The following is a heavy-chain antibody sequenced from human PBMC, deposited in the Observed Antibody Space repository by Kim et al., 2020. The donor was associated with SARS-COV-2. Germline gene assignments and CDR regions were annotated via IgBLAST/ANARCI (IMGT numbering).Heavy chain of an antibody. CDR3: ARDPLVEQWLVSIDY. D-gene: IGHD6-19*01. CDR2: INTNTGNP. CDR1: GYTFTSYA. V-gene: IGHV7-4-1*02. J-gene: IGHJ4*02. Sequence: ASVKVSCKASGYTFTSYAMNWVRQAPGQGLEWMGWINTNTGNPTYAQGFTGRFVFSLDTSVSTAYLQISSLKAEDTAVYYCARDPLVEQWLVSIDYWGQGTLVTVSA.